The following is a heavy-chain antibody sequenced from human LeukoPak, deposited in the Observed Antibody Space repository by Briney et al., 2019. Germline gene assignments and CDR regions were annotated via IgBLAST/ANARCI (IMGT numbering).Heavy chain of an antibody. CDR2: ISDSGNTR. CDR3: ARDWSVKYFDY. V-gene: IGHV3-23*01. CDR1: GFTFSSYA. J-gene: IGHJ4*02. Sequence: GGSLRLSCAASGFTFSSYAMSWVRQAPGKGLEWVSGISDSGNTRNYADSVKGRFTISRDSSTLYLQMNSLRAEDTAVYYCARDWSVKYFDYWGQGTLVTVSS.